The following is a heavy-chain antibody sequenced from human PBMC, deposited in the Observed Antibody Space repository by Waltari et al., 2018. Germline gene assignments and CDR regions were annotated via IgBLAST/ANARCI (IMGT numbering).Heavy chain of an antibody. CDR1: GGTFSSYT. J-gene: IGHJ3*02. Sequence: QVQLVQSGAAVKKPGSSVKVSCKASGGTFSSYTISWVRQAPGQGLEWMGRIIPTLGIANSAQKFQGRVTITADKSTSTAYMELSSLRSEDTAVYYCARGGSGREAFDIWGQGTMVTVSS. CDR2: IIPTLGIA. CDR3: ARGGSGREAFDI. V-gene: IGHV1-69*02.